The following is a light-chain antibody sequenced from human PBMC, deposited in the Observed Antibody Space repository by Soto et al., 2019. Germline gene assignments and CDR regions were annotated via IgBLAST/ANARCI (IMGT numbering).Light chain of an antibody. CDR1: QSVNNY. V-gene: IGKV3-11*01. CDR2: DTS. Sequence: EIVLTQSPATLSLSPGERATLSCRASQSVNNYLAWYQQKPGQAPRLLIYDTSDRASGIPARFSGSGSGTEYTLTISSLQPDDFATYYCQHYYDHSWTFGQGTKVDI. J-gene: IGKJ1*01. CDR3: QHYYDHSWT.